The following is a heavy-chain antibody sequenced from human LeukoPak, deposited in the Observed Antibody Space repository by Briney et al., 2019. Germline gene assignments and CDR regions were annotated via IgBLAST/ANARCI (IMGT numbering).Heavy chain of an antibody. CDR1: GFTFSSYW. J-gene: IGHJ4*02. CDR3: ARGIYDYGDYVDY. D-gene: IGHD4-17*01. Sequence: GGSLRLSCAASGFTFSSYWMSWVRQAPGKGLEWVANIKQDGSEKYYVDSVKGRFNISRDNDKNTLYLKMNSMRAEDTAVYYCARGIYDYGDYVDYWGQGTLVTVSS. CDR2: IKQDGSEK. V-gene: IGHV3-7*01.